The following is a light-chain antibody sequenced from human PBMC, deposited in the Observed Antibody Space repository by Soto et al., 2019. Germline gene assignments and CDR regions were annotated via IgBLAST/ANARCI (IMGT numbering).Light chain of an antibody. V-gene: IGKV3-20*01. CDR2: SVS. J-gene: IGKJ1*01. CDR3: QDFDSPQWT. Sequence: VLTQSPDTLSLSPGDRATLSCRANQRASRQYLSWYQQRPGQPPRLLIYSVSMRADGIPDRFSGSGSGSEFTLTINRLEPEGFAVYYCQDFDSPQWTFGQGTKIEN. CDR1: QRASRQY.